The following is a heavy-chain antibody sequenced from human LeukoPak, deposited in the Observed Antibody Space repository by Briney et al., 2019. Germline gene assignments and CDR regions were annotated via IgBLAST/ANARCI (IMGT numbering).Heavy chain of an antibody. CDR1: GYTFTSYG. CDR3: ARTPSAPGYYYDSSGYPTFIDY. V-gene: IGHV1-18*01. CDR2: ISAYNGNT. D-gene: IGHD3-22*01. J-gene: IGHJ4*02. Sequence: ASVKVSCKASGYTFTSYGISWVRQAPGQGLEWMGWISAYNGNTNYAQKLQGRVTMTTDTSTSTAYMELRSLRSDDTAVYYCARTPSAPGYYYDSSGYPTFIDYWGQGTLVTVSS.